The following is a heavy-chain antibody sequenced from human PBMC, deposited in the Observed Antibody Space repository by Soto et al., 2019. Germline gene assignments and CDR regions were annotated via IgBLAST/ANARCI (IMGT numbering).Heavy chain of an antibody. CDR3: AKDGHPYSSGWWDRTLPSY. CDR2: ISYDGSNN. CDR1: GFTFNTYG. J-gene: IGHJ4*02. Sequence: HVQLVESGGGVVQPGRSLRLSCAASGFTFNTYGMHWVRQAPGKGLEWVAVISYDGSNNYYADSVKGRFTISRDNSKNTLYLQMNSLRADDTAVYYCAKDGHPYSSGWWDRTLPSYWGQGSLVTVSS. V-gene: IGHV3-30*18. D-gene: IGHD6-19*01.